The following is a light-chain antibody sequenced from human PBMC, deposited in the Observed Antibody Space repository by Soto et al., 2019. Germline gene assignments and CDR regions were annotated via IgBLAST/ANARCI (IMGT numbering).Light chain of an antibody. CDR3: QQYNNWWT. CDR1: QSVSNN. V-gene: IGKV3-15*01. J-gene: IGKJ1*01. Sequence: EIVMTQSPVTLSLSPGERATLSCWAGQSVSNNLAWYQQKPGQAPRLLIYGASTRATGIPARFTGSGSGTEFTLTISSLQLDDSAVYYCQQYNNWWTFGQGTKVDIK. CDR2: GAS.